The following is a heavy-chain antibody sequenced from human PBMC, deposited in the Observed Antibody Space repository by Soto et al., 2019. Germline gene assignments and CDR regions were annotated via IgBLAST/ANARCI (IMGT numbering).Heavy chain of an antibody. V-gene: IGHV3-21*01. CDR1: GFTFSSYS. D-gene: IGHD1-7*01. CDR2: ISSSSSYI. Sequence: GGSLRLSCAASGFTFSSYSMNWVRQAPGKGLEWVSSISSSSSYIYYADSVKGRFTISRDNAKNSLYLQMNSLRAEDTAVYYCARDSVSWNYGVGGAFDIWGQGTMVTVSS. J-gene: IGHJ3*02. CDR3: ARDSVSWNYGVGGAFDI.